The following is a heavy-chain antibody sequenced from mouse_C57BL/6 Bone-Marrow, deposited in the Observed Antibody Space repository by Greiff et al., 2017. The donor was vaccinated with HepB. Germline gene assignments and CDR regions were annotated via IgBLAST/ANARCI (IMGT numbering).Heavy chain of an antibody. J-gene: IGHJ2*01. CDR3: ARSYDYDAVDY. Sequence: EVKLVESGGGLVKPGGSLKLSCAASGFTFSDYGMHWVRQAPEKGLEWVAYISSGSSTIYYADTVKSRFTISRDNAKNTLFLQMTSLRSEDTAMYYCARSYDYDAVDYWGQSTTLTVSS. CDR2: ISSGSSTI. D-gene: IGHD2-4*01. V-gene: IGHV5-17*01. CDR1: GFTFSDYG.